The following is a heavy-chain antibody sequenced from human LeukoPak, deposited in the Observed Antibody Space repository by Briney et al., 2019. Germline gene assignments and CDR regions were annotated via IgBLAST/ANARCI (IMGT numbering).Heavy chain of an antibody. J-gene: IGHJ4*02. CDR2: INPNSGGT. Sequence: GASVKVSCKASGYSFSDYSIHWVRQAPGQGLEWMGRINPNSGGTSYAQNFQGRVSMTRDTSISTTYMEVSGLTSDDTAVYYCARGGSGSGYLYYFDYWGQGTPVSVSS. CDR1: GYSFSDYS. D-gene: IGHD3-10*01. V-gene: IGHV1-2*06. CDR3: ARGGSGSGYLYYFDY.